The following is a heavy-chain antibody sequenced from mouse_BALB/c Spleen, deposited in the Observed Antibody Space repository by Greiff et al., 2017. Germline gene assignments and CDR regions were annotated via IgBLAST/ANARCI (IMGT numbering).Heavy chain of an antibody. D-gene: IGHD2-1*01. Sequence: VQLQQSGAELMKPGASVKISCKATGYTFSSYWIEWVKQRPGHGLEWIGEILPGSGSTNYNEKFKGKATFTADTSSNTAYMQLSSLTSEDSAVYYCARWDGNYRRNYFDYWGQGTTLTVSS. CDR3: ARWDGNYRRNYFDY. J-gene: IGHJ2*01. CDR2: ILPGSGST. CDR1: GYTFSSYW. V-gene: IGHV1-9*01.